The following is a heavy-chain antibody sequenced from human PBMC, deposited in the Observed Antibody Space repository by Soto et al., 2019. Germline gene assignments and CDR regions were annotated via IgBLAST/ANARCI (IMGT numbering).Heavy chain of an antibody. D-gene: IGHD2-2*01. CDR1: GFTFGDYA. J-gene: IGHJ6*03. Sequence: GGSLRLSCTASGFTFGDYAMSWFRQAPGKGLEWVGFIISKAYGGTTEYAASVKGRFTISRDDSKSIAYLQMNSLKTEDTAVYYCTRTKYQLLAYMDVWGKGTTVTV. CDR2: IISKAYGGTT. V-gene: IGHV3-49*03. CDR3: TRTKYQLLAYMDV.